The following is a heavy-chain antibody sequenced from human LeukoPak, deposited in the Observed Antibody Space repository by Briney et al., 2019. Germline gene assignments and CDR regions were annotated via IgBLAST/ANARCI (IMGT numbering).Heavy chain of an antibody. Sequence: PGGSLSLSCAASGFTFSYYSMNWVRQAPGKGLEWVSYISGSSSSIYYADSVKGRFTISRDNSKNTLYLQMNSLRAEDTAVYYCARDSKLDFWGQGTLVTVSS. J-gene: IGHJ4*02. CDR1: GFTFSYYS. V-gene: IGHV3-48*01. D-gene: IGHD2/OR15-2a*01. CDR3: ARDSKLDF. CDR2: ISGSSSSI.